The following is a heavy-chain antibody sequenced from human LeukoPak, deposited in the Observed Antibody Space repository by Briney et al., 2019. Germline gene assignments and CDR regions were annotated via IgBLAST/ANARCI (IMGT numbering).Heavy chain of an antibody. CDR3: ARCLNTYYYDNSGYSPEHYYMDV. CDR2: IYASGSS. Sequence: SQTLSLTCTVSGGSISSGSYYWSWVRQPAGKGLEWIGRIYASGSSNYNPSLKSRITMSVDTSKNQFSLKLSSVTAADTAVYYCARCLNTYYYDNSGYSPEHYYMDVWGKGTTVIVSS. J-gene: IGHJ6*03. V-gene: IGHV4-61*02. CDR1: GGSISSGSYY. D-gene: IGHD3-22*01.